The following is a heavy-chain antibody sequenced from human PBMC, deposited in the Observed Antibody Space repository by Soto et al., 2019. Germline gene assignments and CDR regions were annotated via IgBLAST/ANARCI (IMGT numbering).Heavy chain of an antibody. CDR2: IYYSGST. J-gene: IGHJ4*02. D-gene: IGHD4-17*01. Sequence: QLQLQESGPGLVKPSETLSLTCTVSGGSISSSSYYWGWIRQPPGKGLEWIGSIYYSGSTYYNPSLKSRVTISVDTSKNQFSLKLSSVTAADTAVYYCARHDYGDYHFDYWGQGTLVTVSS. CDR3: ARHDYGDYHFDY. CDR1: GGSISSSSYY. V-gene: IGHV4-39*01.